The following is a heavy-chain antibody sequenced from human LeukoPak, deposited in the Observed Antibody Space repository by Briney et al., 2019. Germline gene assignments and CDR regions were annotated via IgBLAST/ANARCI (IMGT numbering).Heavy chain of an antibody. CDR3: IRPADTPL. J-gene: IGHJ4*02. CDR2: INTDSGGT. D-gene: IGHD2-2*01. V-gene: IGHV1-2*02. Sequence: ASVTVSCKASGYIFTGYYMHWVRQAPGQGLEWMGWINTDSGGTNYAQKFQGRVTISRDTSVSTAYMELSSLRFDDTAVYYCIRPADTPLWGQGTLVTVTS. CDR1: GYIFTGYY.